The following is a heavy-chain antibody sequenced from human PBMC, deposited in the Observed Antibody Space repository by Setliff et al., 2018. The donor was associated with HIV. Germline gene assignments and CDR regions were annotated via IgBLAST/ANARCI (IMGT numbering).Heavy chain of an antibody. CDR2: MNPNSGNT. D-gene: IGHD4-4*01. Sequence: ASVKVSCKASGYTFTTYDINWVRQATGQGLEWMGWMNPNSGNTGYAERFQGRVTMTRDTSISTVYMELTSLRSEDMAVYYCARALRQNRSNSDVFDVWGQGTVVTVSS. J-gene: IGHJ3*01. CDR1: GYTFTTYD. CDR3: ARALRQNRSNSDVFDV. V-gene: IGHV1-8*02.